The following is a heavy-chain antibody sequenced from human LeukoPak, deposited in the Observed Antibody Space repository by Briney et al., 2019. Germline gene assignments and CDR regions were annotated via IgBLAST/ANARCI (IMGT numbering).Heavy chain of an antibody. CDR3: ARGSNYYGSGSAYYYFMDV. D-gene: IGHD3-10*01. J-gene: IGHJ6*03. V-gene: IGHV4-4*07. Sequence: PSETLSLTCTFSGGSINNFYWSWIRQPAGKGLEWIGRVHASENTNYNPSLKSRVTMSVDTSKNQFSLKLSSATAADTAVYYCARGSNYYGSGSAYYYFMDVWGKGTTVTVSS. CDR2: VHASENT. CDR1: GGSINNFY.